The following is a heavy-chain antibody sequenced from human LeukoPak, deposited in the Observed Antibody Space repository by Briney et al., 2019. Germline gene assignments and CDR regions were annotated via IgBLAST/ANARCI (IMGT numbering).Heavy chain of an antibody. CDR1: GGSFSGYY. CDR3: ARRGAYDFWSGYLDYYYYYMDV. J-gene: IGHJ6*03. CDR2: INPSGST. V-gene: IGHV4-34*01. Sequence: SETLSLTCAVYGGSFSGYYWSWIRQHPGKGLEWIGEINPSGSTNYNPSLKSRVSISVDTSKNQFSLKLSSVTAADTAVYYCARRGAYDFWSGYLDYYYYYMDVWGKGTTVTVSS. D-gene: IGHD3-3*01.